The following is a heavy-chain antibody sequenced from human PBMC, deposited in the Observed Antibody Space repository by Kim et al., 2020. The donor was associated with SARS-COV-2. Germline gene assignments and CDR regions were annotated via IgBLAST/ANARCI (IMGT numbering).Heavy chain of an antibody. J-gene: IGHJ4*02. CDR3: ARGPRGDSSGYSDY. Sequence: SETLSLTCAVYGGSFSGYYWSWIRQPPGKGLEWIGEINHSGSTNYNPSLKSRVTISVDTSKNQFSLKLSSVTAADTAVYYCARGPRGDSSGYSDYWGQGTLVTVSS. D-gene: IGHD3-22*01. CDR1: GGSFSGYY. CDR2: INHSGST. V-gene: IGHV4-34*01.